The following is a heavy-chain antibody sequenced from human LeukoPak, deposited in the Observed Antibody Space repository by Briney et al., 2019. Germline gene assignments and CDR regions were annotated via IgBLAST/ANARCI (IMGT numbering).Heavy chain of an antibody. V-gene: IGHV3-21*01. CDR1: GFTFSSYS. Sequence: PGGSLRLSCAASGFTFSSYSMNWVRQAPGKGLEWVSSISSSSSYIYYADSVKGRFTISRDNAKNSLYLQMNSLRAEDTALYYCARGPDYYFYMDVWGKGTTVTVSS. CDR2: ISSSSSYI. J-gene: IGHJ6*03. CDR3: ARGPDYYFYMDV.